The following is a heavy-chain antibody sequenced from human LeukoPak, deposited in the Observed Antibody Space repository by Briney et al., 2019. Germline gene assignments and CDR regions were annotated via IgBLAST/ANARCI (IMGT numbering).Heavy chain of an antibody. D-gene: IGHD3-22*01. CDR2: ISGSGGST. CDR3: AKDIRSSGYSDYYYYMDV. V-gene: IGHV3-23*01. J-gene: IGHJ6*03. CDR1: GFTFSSHG. Sequence: GGSLRLSCAVSGFTFSSHGMSWVRQAPGRGLEWVSGISGSGGSTYSADSVKGRFTISRDNSKNTLFLQMDSLRAEDTAVYYCAKDIRSSGYSDYYYYMDVWGKGATVTVSS.